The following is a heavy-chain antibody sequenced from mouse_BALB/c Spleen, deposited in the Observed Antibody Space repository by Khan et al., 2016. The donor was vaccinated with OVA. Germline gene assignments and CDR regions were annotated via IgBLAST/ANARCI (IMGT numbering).Heavy chain of an antibody. D-gene: IGHD2-10*02. CDR1: GFTFTNYG. CDR3: ATVWYNGTMDC. J-gene: IGHJ4*01. V-gene: IGHV9-3-1*01. Sequence: QIQLVQSGPELKKPGETVQISCKASGFTFTNYGMNWVKQAPGKGLKWMGWINTYTGEPTFADDFKGRFAFSLETSASTAYLQINSLKNEDTATYCGATVWYNGTMDCWGQGTSVTVSS. CDR2: INTYTGEP.